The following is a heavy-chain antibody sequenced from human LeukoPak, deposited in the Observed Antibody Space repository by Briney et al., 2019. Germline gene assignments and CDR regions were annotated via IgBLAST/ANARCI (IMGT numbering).Heavy chain of an antibody. V-gene: IGHV4-59*01. CDR3: ARVFSYPLRAPFDP. D-gene: IGHD3-3*01. J-gene: IGHJ5*02. CDR1: GGSISSYY. Sequence: PSETLSLTCTVSGGSISSYYWSWIRQPPGKGLEWIGYIFYSGSTNYNPSLKSRVTISVDTSKNQFSLKLSSVTAADTAVYYCARVFSYPLRAPFDPWGQGTLVTVSS. CDR2: IFYSGST.